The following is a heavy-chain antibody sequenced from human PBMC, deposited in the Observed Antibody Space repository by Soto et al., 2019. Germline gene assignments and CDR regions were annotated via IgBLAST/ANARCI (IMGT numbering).Heavy chain of an antibody. V-gene: IGHV3-30-3*01. D-gene: IGHD3-9*01. CDR1: GFTFSSYA. J-gene: IGHJ6*02. CDR3: ARDRRYYEILTGYYLPYYYGMDV. CDR2: ISYDGSNK. Sequence: QVQLVESGGGVVQPGRSLRLSCAASGFTFSSYAMHWVRQAPGKGLEWVAVISYDGSNKYYADSVKGRFTISSDTSKNTLYLQMNSLRAEDTAVYYCARDRRYYEILTGYYLPYYYGMDVWGQGTTVTVSS.